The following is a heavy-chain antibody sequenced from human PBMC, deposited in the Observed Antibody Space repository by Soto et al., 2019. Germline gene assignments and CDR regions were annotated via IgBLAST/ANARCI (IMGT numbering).Heavy chain of an antibody. D-gene: IGHD6-6*01. CDR1: GFTFSSYA. Sequence: PGGSLRLSCAASGFTFSSYAMHWVRQAPGKGLEWVAVISYDGSNKYYADSVKGRFTISRDNSKNTLYLQMNSLRAEDTAVYYCARDRGASSIAALDAFAIWGQGTMVTVSS. J-gene: IGHJ3*02. CDR2: ISYDGSNK. CDR3: ARDRGASSIAALDAFAI. V-gene: IGHV3-30-3*01.